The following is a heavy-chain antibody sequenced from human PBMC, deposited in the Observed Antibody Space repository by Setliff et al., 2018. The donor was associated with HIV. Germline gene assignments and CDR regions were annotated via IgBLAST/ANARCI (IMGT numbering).Heavy chain of an antibody. Sequence: SETLSLTCAVSGYFISSGYYWGWIRQPPGKGLEWIGSLSHVGGTYYNPSLKSRVTISIDTSMNQFSLRLTSVTAADTAVYYCAAASSWDPLLDYWGQGTLVTVSS. CDR3: AAASSWDPLLDY. J-gene: IGHJ4*02. D-gene: IGHD6-13*01. V-gene: IGHV4-38-2*01. CDR2: LSHVGGT. CDR1: GYFISSGYY.